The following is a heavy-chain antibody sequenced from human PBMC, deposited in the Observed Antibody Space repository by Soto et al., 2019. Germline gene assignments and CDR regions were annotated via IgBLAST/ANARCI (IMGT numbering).Heavy chain of an antibody. CDR2: IFYSGST. CDR3: ARQGLQWLPEGRDYFDY. Sequence: QVQLLESGPGLVKPSETLSLTCTVSGGSISSYYWSWIRQPPGKGLEWIGYIFYSGSTNYNPSLKTRVTISVNPSKDQCSLKLSSVTAADTAVYYCARQGLQWLPEGRDYFDYWGQGTLVTVSS. D-gene: IGHD6-19*01. CDR1: GGSISSYY. J-gene: IGHJ4*01. V-gene: IGHV4-59*08.